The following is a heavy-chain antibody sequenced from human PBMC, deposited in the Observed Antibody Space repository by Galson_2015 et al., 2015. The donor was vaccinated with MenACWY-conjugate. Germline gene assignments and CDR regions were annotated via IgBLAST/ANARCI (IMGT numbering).Heavy chain of an antibody. Sequence: PALVKPTQTLTQTCTFSGFSLSTYEMCIYWVRQPPGKALEWLARIDWRDNKYYTTSLKTRLTISKDTSTNQVVLTMTNVDPVDTATYYCARMHMVLDATDAFDIWGQGTMVTVSS. CDR1: GFSLSTYEMC. J-gene: IGHJ3*02. CDR3: ARMHMVLDATDAFDI. V-gene: IGHV2-70*11. CDR2: IDWRDNK. D-gene: IGHD2-15*01.